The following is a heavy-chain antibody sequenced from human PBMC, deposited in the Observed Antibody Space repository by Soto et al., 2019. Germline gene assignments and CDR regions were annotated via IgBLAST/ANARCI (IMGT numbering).Heavy chain of an antibody. CDR2: ISSSGSTI. D-gene: IGHD3-10*01. CDR1: GFTFSDYY. CDR3: ARTMVRGVMTLQPYYYMDV. J-gene: IGHJ6*03. V-gene: IGHV3-11*01. Sequence: GGSLILSCAASGFTFSDYYMSWIRQAPGKGLEWVSYISSSGSTIYYADSVKGRFTISRDNAKNSLYLQMNSLRAEDTAVYYCARTMVRGVMTLQPYYYMDVWGKGTTVTVSS.